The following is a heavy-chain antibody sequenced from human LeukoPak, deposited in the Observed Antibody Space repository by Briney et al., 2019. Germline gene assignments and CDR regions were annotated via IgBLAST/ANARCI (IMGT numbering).Heavy chain of an antibody. D-gene: IGHD1-26*01. V-gene: IGHV5-51*01. CDR2: IYAGDSET. Sequence: HGESLQISCEGSGYYFTDYWIAWVRQLPGKGLEYMGIIYAGDSETRYSPSFQGQVTMSADKSISIAYLQWSGLKASDTAMYYCARVGKGSYPRSYFDYWGQGTLVTVSS. CDR3: ARVGKGSYPRSYFDY. CDR1: GYYFTDYW. J-gene: IGHJ4*02.